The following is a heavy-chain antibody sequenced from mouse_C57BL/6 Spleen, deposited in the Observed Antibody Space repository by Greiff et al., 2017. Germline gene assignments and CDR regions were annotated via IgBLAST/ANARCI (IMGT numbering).Heavy chain of an antibody. Sequence: EVQLQQSGAGLVQPKGSLKFSCQASGFSFNTYAMTWVRQAPGKGLEWVDSISSKSNNYATYYDDSVKDRFTISRDDSESMLYLQMNNLKTEEKAMYYCVRHGDFDVWGTGTTVTVSS. J-gene: IGHJ1*03. CDR2: ISSKSNNYAT. V-gene: IGHV10-1*01. CDR3: VRHGDFDV. CDR1: GFSFNTYA.